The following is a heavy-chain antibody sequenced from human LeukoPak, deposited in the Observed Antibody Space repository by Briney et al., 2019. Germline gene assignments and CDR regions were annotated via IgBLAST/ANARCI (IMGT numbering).Heavy chain of an antibody. V-gene: IGHV3-11*04. CDR1: GFTFSDYY. CDR2: ITSAGGTI. D-gene: IGHD5-24*01. J-gene: IGHJ6*03. CDR3: ARDGYTLSAYYYYYMDV. Sequence: PGGSLRLSCAASGFTFSDYYMAWFRLAPGKGLEWVSYITSAGGTIFYTDSVKGRFTISRDNAKNSLYLQMNNLRAEDTAVYYCARDGYTLSAYYYYYMDVWGKGTTVTVSS.